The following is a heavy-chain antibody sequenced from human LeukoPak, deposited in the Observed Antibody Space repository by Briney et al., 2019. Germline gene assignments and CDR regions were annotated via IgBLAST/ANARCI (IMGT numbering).Heavy chain of an antibody. D-gene: IGHD3-10*01. Sequence: GGSLRLSCAAFSGFAMSWVRQAPGRGLEWVSAISGSGGSTYYADSVKGRFTISRDNSKNTLYLQMNSLRAEDTAVYYCAKDLITMVRGVIFNWFDPWGQGTLVTVSS. CDR1: SGFA. V-gene: IGHV3-23*01. CDR2: ISGSGGST. J-gene: IGHJ5*02. CDR3: AKDLITMVRGVIFNWFDP.